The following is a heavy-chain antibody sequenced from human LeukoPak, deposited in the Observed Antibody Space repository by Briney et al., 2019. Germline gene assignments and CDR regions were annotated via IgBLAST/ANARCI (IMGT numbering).Heavy chain of an antibody. CDR3: ARGGTMVRGVIALYYYYYMDV. Sequence: RASETLSLTCTVSGGSISSYYWSWIRQPAGKGLEWIGRIYTSGSTNYNPSLKSRVTISVDTSKNQFSLKLSSVTAADTAVYYCARGGTMVRGVIALYYYYYMDVWGKGTTVTVSS. V-gene: IGHV4-4*07. CDR2: IYTSGST. CDR1: GGSISSYY. D-gene: IGHD3-10*01. J-gene: IGHJ6*03.